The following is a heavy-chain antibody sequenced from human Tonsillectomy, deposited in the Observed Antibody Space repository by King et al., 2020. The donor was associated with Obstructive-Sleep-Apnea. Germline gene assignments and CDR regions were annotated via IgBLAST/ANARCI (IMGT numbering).Heavy chain of an antibody. J-gene: IGHJ4*02. D-gene: IGHD1-26*01. Sequence: VQLVESGGGVVQPGRSLRLSCAASGFTFSSYSMHWVRPAPGKGLEGVAVISYDGSNKYYADSVKGRFTISRDHSKNTLYLPMNSLRADDTAVYYCARDVGGSYFFYFDYWGQGTLVTVSS. CDR1: GFTFSSYS. CDR3: ARDVGGSYFFYFDY. CDR2: ISYDGSNK. V-gene: IGHV3-30-3*01.